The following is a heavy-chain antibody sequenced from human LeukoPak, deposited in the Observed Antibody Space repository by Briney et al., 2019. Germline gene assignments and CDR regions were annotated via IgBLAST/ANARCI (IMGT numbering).Heavy chain of an antibody. J-gene: IGHJ4*02. V-gene: IGHV3-74*01. CDR2: INTNGSSA. CDR3: ARDVLR. D-gene: IGHD5/OR15-5a*01. CDR1: GFTFSTYW. Sequence: GGSLRLSCAASGFTFSTYWMHWVRQAPGKGLVWVSHINTNGSSATYADSVKGRFTISRDNAKNTLYLQMNSLRPEDTAVYYCARDVLRRGQGILVTVSS.